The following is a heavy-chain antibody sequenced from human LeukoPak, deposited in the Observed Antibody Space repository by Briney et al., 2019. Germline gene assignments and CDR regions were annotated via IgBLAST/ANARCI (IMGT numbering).Heavy chain of an antibody. V-gene: IGHV3-7*05. CDR1: GFTFSNSW. D-gene: IGHD1-14*01. Sequence: SGGSLRLSCAASGFTFSNSWMDWVRQTPGKGLEWVANIKPGGSEKYFADSVKGRFTISRDKSNKSLYLQMNSLRAEDTAVYYCARRINRNFDYWGQGTLDTLSS. CDR2: IKPGGSEK. J-gene: IGHJ4*02. CDR3: ARRINRNFDY.